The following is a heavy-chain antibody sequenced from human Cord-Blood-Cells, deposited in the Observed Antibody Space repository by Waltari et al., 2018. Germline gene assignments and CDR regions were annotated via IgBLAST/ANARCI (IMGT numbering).Heavy chain of an antibody. V-gene: IGHV3-53*01. CDR1: GFTVSSTS. CDR2: IYSGGST. Sequence: EVQLVESGGGLIQPGWSLRLSCAACGFTVSSTSMSLVRQAPGQGLEWVSVIYSGGSTYYADSVKGRFTISRDNSKNTLYLQMNSLRAEDTAVYYCARESSSFRSIDYWGQGTLVTVSS. CDR3: ARESSSFRSIDY. D-gene: IGHD6-6*01. J-gene: IGHJ4*02.